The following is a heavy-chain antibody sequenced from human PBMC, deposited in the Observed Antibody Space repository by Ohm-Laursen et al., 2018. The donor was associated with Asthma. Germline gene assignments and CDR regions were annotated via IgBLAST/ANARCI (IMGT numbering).Heavy chain of an antibody. Sequence: SLRLSCAASGITFRSYAMTWVRQAPGKGLEWVAVISYDGSNKRYADSVKGRFSISRDNSKNTLYLQMNSLRAEDTAVYYCARDGSYCSSASCGWFDPWGQGTLVTVSS. V-gene: IGHV3-30*03. CDR2: ISYDGSNK. D-gene: IGHD2-2*01. CDR3: ARDGSYCSSASCGWFDP. J-gene: IGHJ5*02. CDR1: GITFRSYA.